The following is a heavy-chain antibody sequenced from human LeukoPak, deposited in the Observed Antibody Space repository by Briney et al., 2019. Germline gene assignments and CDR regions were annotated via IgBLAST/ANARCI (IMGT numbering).Heavy chain of an antibody. J-gene: IGHJ4*02. D-gene: IGHD3-10*01. Sequence: GGSLRLSCAASGFSFSTYSMTWVRQAPGKGLEWVSYISSSSSTIYYGGSVKGRFTVSRDNAKNTLYLQMNSLRAEDTAVYYCAQDYYGSGGQGTLVTVSS. CDR2: ISSSSSTI. V-gene: IGHV3-48*01. CDR1: GFSFSTYS. CDR3: AQDYYGS.